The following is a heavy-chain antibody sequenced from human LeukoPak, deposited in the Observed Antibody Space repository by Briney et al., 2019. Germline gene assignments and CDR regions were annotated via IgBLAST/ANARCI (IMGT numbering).Heavy chain of an antibody. CDR3: ARGVEPLAANTLAY. D-gene: IGHD1-14*01. CDR2: ISSSGGTT. Sequence: GGSLRLSCAASGFTFSTYAVNWVRQAPRKGLEWVSAISSSGGTTYYADSVKGRFSISRDNSKNTLYLQMNSLSPDDTAVYYCARGVEPLAANTLAYWGQGTLVTVSS. J-gene: IGHJ4*02. CDR1: GFTFSTYA. V-gene: IGHV3-23*01.